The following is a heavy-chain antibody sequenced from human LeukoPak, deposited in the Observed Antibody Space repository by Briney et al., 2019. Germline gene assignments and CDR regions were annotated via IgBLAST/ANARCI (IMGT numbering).Heavy chain of an antibody. CDR3: ARDHDYGDYVLPDHAFDI. D-gene: IGHD4-17*01. CDR2: IHPSGST. Sequence: SETLSLTCAVYGGSFSSYYWSWIRQPPGKGLEWIGEIHPSGSTKYNPSLKSRVTISVDTSKNQFSLKLSSVTAAGTAVYYCARDHDYGDYVLPDHAFDIWGQGTMVTVSS. J-gene: IGHJ3*02. V-gene: IGHV4-34*01. CDR1: GGSFSSYY.